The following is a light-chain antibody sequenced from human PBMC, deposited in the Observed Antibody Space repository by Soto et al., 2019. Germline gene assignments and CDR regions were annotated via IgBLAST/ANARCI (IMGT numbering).Light chain of an antibody. J-gene: IGKJ4*01. CDR1: QSVSSN. V-gene: IGKV3-11*01. CDR2: DAS. CDR3: QQRCNWPPVT. Sequence: EFLLTPSPAPLSFSPVERAPLSFRASQSVSSNLAWYQQKPGQAPRLLIFDASNRATGVPARFSGSGSGTDFTLTISSLGPEDFAIYYCQQRCNWPPVTFGGGTKVDIK.